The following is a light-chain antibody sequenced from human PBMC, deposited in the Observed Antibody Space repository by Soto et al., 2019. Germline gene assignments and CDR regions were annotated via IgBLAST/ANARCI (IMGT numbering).Light chain of an antibody. J-gene: IGLJ1*01. CDR3: CSHADKSPHV. CDR2: EVS. CDR1: SSDVGRYNI. Sequence: QSALTQPRSVSGSPGQSVTISCTGTSSDVGRYNIVSWYQQHPGKVPKLIIYEVSKRSSGVPDRFSGSKSGNTASLIISGLQVEDEADYPCCSHADKSPHVFGTGTKLTVL. V-gene: IGLV2-11*01.